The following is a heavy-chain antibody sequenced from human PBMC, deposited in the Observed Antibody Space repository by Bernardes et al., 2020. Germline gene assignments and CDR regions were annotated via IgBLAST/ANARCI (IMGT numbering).Heavy chain of an antibody. J-gene: IGHJ4*02. V-gene: IGHV4-38-2*01. Sequence: SETLSLSCAVSNDSISSGYYWGWIRQPPGKGLEWIGSIYHSGSTYYNPSLESRVTISVDTSKNQFSLKLSSVTAADTAVYYCARGYSSASCYTGIAYWGQGTLVTVSS. D-gene: IGHD2-2*02. CDR1: NDSISSGYY. CDR2: IYHSGST. CDR3: ARGYSSASCYTGIAY.